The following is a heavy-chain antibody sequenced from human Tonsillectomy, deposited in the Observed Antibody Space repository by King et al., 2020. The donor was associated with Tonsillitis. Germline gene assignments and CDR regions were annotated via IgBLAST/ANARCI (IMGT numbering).Heavy chain of an antibody. Sequence: QLVQSGAEVKKPGSSVKVSCKSSGGTFSSYAFSWVRQAPGQGLEWMGGSIPIFDTTNYAQKFRGRVTITADESTSTAYMELSSLRSEDTAVYYCATGAYCGGDCFLAWFDPWGQGTLVTVSS. J-gene: IGHJ5*02. CDR2: SIPIFDTT. D-gene: IGHD2-21*02. V-gene: IGHV1-69*01. CDR1: GGTFSSYA. CDR3: ATGAYCGGDCFLAWFDP.